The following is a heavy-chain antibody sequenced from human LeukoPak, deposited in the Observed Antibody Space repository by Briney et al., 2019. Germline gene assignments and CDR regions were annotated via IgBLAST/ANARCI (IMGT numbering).Heavy chain of an antibody. Sequence: ASVKVSCKASGYTFTSYDINWVRQATGQGLEWMGWMNPNSGNTGYAQEFQGRVTMTRNTSISTAYMELSSLRSEDTAVYYCASGGPIAAAGNPLGHWGQGTLVTVSS. J-gene: IGHJ4*02. CDR2: MNPNSGNT. D-gene: IGHD6-13*01. CDR3: ASGGPIAAAGNPLGH. CDR1: GYTFTSYD. V-gene: IGHV1-8*01.